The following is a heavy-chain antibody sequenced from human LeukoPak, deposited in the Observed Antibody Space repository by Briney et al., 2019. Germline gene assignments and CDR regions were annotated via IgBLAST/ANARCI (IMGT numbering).Heavy chain of an antibody. CDR3: ARETYYYGSGRKGLFDY. Sequence: PSETLSLTCTVSGGSISSGGYYWNWIRQPPGKGLEWIGYIYYSGSTYYNPSLKSRVTISVDTSKNQFSLKLSSVTAADTAVYYCARETYYYGSGRKGLFDYWGQGTLVTVSS. J-gene: IGHJ4*02. D-gene: IGHD3-10*01. CDR2: IYYSGST. V-gene: IGHV4-30-4*08. CDR1: GGSISSGGYY.